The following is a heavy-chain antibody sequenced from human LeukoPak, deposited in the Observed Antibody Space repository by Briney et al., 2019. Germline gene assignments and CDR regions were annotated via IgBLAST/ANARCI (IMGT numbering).Heavy chain of an antibody. CDR3: ARDLLEYSYGYFNPQVIDF. D-gene: IGHD5-18*01. CDR2: ISAYNGNT. Sequence: EASVKVSCKASGYTFTSYGITWVRQAPGQGLEWMGWISAYNGNTNYAQKLQGRVTMTTDTYSSTAYMVLRSLRSDDTAVYYCARDLLEYSYGYFNPQVIDFWGQGTLVTVSS. J-gene: IGHJ4*02. CDR1: GYTFTSYG. V-gene: IGHV1-18*01.